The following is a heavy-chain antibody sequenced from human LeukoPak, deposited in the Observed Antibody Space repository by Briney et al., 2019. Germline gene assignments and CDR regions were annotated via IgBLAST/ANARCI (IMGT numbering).Heavy chain of an antibody. CDR3: ARGYSSDN. CDR1: GXTVSSNF. Sequence: PGGSLRLSCAASGXTVSSNFMSWVRRAPGKGLEWVSVIYSGGSTYYADSVKGRFTISRDNSKNTLNLQMNSLRAEDAAVYYCARGYSSDNWGQGTLVTVSS. D-gene: IGHD2-21*01. V-gene: IGHV3-66*01. CDR2: IYSGGST. J-gene: IGHJ4*02.